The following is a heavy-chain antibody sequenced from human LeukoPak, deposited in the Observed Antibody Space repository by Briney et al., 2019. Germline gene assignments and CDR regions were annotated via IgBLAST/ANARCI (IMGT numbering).Heavy chain of an antibody. D-gene: IGHD3-22*01. V-gene: IGHV4-4*02. Sequence: SGTLSLTCAVSGGSISSSNWWSWVRLPPGKGLEWIGEIYHSGSTNYNPSLKSRVTISVDKSKNQFSLKLSSVTAADTAVYYCARPLEYYYDSSGYYNDAFDIWGQGTMVTVSS. CDR3: ARPLEYYYDSSGYYNDAFDI. CDR1: GGSISSSNW. J-gene: IGHJ3*02. CDR2: IYHSGST.